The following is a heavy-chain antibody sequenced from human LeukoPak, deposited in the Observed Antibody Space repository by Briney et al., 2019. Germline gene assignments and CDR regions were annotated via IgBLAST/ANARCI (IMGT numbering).Heavy chain of an antibody. CDR3: AKGPVVPAAMSFDY. CDR1: GGSFSGYY. Sequence: PSETLSLTCAVYGGSFSGYYWSWIRQPPGKGLEWVSAISGSGGSTYYADSVKGRFTISRDNSKNTLYLQMNSLRAEDTAVYYCAKGPVVPAAMSFDYWGQGTLVTVSS. J-gene: IGHJ4*02. CDR2: ISGSGGST. D-gene: IGHD2-2*01. V-gene: IGHV3-23*01.